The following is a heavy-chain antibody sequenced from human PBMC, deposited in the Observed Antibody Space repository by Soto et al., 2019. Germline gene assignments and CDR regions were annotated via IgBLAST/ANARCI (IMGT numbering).Heavy chain of an antibody. CDR3: ARHSYHSKPLRFVP. J-gene: IGHJ5*02. D-gene: IGHD4-4*01. CDR2: IHYSGST. CDR1: GGSITGYY. Sequence: PSETLSLTCTVSGGSITGYYWSWIRQPPGKGPEWIGNIHYSGSTNYNPSLKSRVTISVDTSKNQFSLRLSSVTAAETAVYYCARHSYHSKPLRFVPRGQGTLVTVSS. V-gene: IGHV4-59*08.